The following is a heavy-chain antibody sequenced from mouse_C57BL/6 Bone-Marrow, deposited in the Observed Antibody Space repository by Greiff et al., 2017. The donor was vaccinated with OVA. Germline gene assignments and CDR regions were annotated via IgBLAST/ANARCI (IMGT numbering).Heavy chain of an antibody. CDR1: GFSFTSYG. CDR3: AKRTPYGGYFDV. D-gene: IGHD1-1*02. J-gene: IGHJ1*03. Sequence: VQVVESGPGLVQPSQSLSITCTVSGFSFTSYGVHWVRQSPGKGLEWLGVIWRGGSTDYNAAFMSRLSITKDNSKSQVFFKMNSLQADDTAIYYCAKRTPYGGYFDVWGTGTTVTVSS. V-gene: IGHV2-5*01. CDR2: IWRGGST.